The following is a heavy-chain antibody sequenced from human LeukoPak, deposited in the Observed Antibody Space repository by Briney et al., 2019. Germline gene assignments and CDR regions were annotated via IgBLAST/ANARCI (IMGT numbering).Heavy chain of an antibody. CDR2: ISGSGGST. CDR3: AKSHDSRGSDY. D-gene: IGHD3-22*01. Sequence: GGGLRLSCAASGFTFSSYVMSWVRQAPGKGLEWVSAISGSGGSTYYADSVKGRFTISRDNSKNTLYMQMNSLRAEDTAVYYCAKSHDSRGSDYWGQGTLVTVSS. V-gene: IGHV3-23*01. CDR1: GFTFSSYV. J-gene: IGHJ4*02.